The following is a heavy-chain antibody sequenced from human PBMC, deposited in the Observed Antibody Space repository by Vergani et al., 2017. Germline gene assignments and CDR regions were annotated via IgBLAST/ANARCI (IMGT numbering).Heavy chain of an antibody. V-gene: IGHV5-10-1*01. J-gene: IGHJ4*02. Sequence: EVQLVQSGAEVKKPGESLRISCKGSGYSFTSYWISWVRQMPGKGLEWMGRIGPSDSYTNYSPSFQGHVTITADKSISPAYLQWSSLKASDTAMYYCARLEGGYYYDSSGYQGXFDYWGQGTLVTVSS. CDR2: IGPSDSYT. CDR3: ARLEGGYYYDSSGYQGXFDY. D-gene: IGHD3-22*01. CDR1: GYSFTSYW.